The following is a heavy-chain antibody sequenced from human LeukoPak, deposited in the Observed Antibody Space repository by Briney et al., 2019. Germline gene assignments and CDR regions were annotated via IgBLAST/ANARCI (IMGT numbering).Heavy chain of an antibody. J-gene: IGHJ4*02. Sequence: GRSLRLSCAASGFTFSSYGMHWVRQAPGKGLEWVAVISYDGSNKYYADSVKGRFTISRDNSKNTLYLQMNSLRAEDTAVYHCAKDLGYYDSYFDYWGQGTLVTVSS. D-gene: IGHD3-22*01. CDR3: AKDLGYYDSYFDY. CDR2: ISYDGSNK. CDR1: GFTFSSYG. V-gene: IGHV3-30*18.